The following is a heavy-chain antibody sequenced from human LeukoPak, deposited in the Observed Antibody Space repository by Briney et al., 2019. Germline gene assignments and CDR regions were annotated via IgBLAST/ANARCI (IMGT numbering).Heavy chain of an antibody. CDR1: GHNFTGYF. CDR2: INPNSGGA. D-gene: IGHD1-1*01. Sequence: APVKVSCKASGHNFTGYFMNWVRQVPGQGLEWMGWINPNSGGANYAQKFQGRVTMTRDTSISTAYMELSSLISDDTAVYYCARGSSVRDWFDLWGQGTLVTVSS. CDR3: ARGSSVRDWFDL. J-gene: IGHJ5*02. V-gene: IGHV1-2*02.